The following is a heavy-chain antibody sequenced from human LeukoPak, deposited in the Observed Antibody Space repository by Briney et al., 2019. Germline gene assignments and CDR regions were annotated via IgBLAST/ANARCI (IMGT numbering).Heavy chain of an antibody. Sequence: PGGSLRLSCAASGFTFSSYAMSWVRQAPGKGLEWVSAISGSGGSTYYADSVKGRFTISRDNSKSTLYLQMNSLRAEDTAVYYCAKLPSIAGRPNYFDYWGQGTLVTVSS. J-gene: IGHJ4*02. CDR3: AKLPSIAGRPNYFDY. CDR1: GFTFSSYA. CDR2: ISGSGGST. D-gene: IGHD6-6*01. V-gene: IGHV3-23*01.